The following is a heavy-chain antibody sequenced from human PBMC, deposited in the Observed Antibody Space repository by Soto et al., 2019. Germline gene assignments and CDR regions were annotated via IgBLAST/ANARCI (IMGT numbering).Heavy chain of an antibody. Sequence: QTLSLTCAISGDSVSSNSAAWNWIRQSPSRGLEWLGRTYYRSKWYNDYAVSVKSRITINPDTSKNQFSLQLNSVTPEDTAVYYCARDLGYCSSTSCYTDYYYYGMDVWGQGTTVTVSS. CDR2: TYYRSKWYN. CDR1: GDSVSSNSAA. CDR3: ARDLGYCSSTSCYTDYYYYGMDV. J-gene: IGHJ6*02. D-gene: IGHD2-2*02. V-gene: IGHV6-1*01.